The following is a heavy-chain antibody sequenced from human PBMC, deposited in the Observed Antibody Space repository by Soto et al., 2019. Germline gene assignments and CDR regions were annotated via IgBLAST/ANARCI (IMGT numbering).Heavy chain of an antibody. CDR1: GFTFSSYA. D-gene: IGHD4-17*01. CDR3: ARDVDADFRTDFDY. CDR2: IGGSGGNT. Sequence: GGSLRLSCAASGFTFSSYAMSWVRQAPGKGLEWVSAIGGSGGNTYYADSVKGRFTISRDSSKNTLYLQMNSLRAEDTALYYCARDVDADFRTDFDYWGRGTLVTVSS. J-gene: IGHJ4*02. V-gene: IGHV3-23*01.